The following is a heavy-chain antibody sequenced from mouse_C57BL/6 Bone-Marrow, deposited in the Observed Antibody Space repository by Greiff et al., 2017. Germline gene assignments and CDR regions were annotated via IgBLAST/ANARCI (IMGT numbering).Heavy chain of an antibody. Sequence: VQLKESGAELVRPGASVKLSCTASGFNIKDDYMHWVKQRPEQGLEWVGWIDPENGDTEYASKFQGKATITADTSSNTAYLQLSSLTSEDTAVYYCTPTGYYLDYWGQGTTLTVSS. V-gene: IGHV14-4*01. CDR3: TPTGYYLDY. J-gene: IGHJ2*01. D-gene: IGHD4-1*02. CDR2: IDPENGDT. CDR1: GFNIKDDY.